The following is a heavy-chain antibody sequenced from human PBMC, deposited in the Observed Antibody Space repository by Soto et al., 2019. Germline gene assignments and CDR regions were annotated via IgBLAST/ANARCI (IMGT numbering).Heavy chain of an antibody. CDR2: IYYSGST. Sequence: PSETLSLTCTVSGGSISSSSYYWGWIRQPPGKGLEWIGSIYYSGSTYYNPSLKSRVTISVDTSKNQFSLKLSSVTAADTAVYYGVLVGAVYYGMDVWGQGTTVTVSS. V-gene: IGHV4-39*01. CDR1: GGSISSSSYY. CDR3: VLVGAVYYGMDV. D-gene: IGHD1-26*01. J-gene: IGHJ6*02.